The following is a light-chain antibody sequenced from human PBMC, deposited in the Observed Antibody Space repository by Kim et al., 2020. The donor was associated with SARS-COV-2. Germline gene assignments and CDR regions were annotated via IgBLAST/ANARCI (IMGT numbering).Light chain of an antibody. J-gene: IGLJ3*02. CDR3: CSYAGSYTLV. CDR2: DVS. Sequence: GQTVTISCTGTSSDVVGYNYVSWYQQHPGKAPKLIIYDVSKRPSGVPDRFSGSKSGNTASLTISGLQAEDEADYYCCSYAGSYTLVFGGGTKLTVL. CDR1: SSDVVGYNY. V-gene: IGLV2-11*01.